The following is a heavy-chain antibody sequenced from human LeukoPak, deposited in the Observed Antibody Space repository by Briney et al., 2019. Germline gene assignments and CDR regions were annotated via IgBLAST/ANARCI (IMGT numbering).Heavy chain of an antibody. CDR1: GFTFSSYN. CDR3: ARAGVCSTTSCDGGIDY. Sequence: PGGSLRLSCAASGFTFSSYNMKWVRQAPGKGLEWVSFISTTSNYIYYADSVKGRFTIYRDNAKNSLSLQMNSLRGEDAALYYCARAGVCSTTSCDGGIDYWGQGTLVTVSS. J-gene: IGHJ4*02. V-gene: IGHV3-21*06. CDR2: ISTTSNYI. D-gene: IGHD2-2*01.